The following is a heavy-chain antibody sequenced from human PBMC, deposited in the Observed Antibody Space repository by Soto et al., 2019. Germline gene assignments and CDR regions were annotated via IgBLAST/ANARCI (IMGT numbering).Heavy chain of an antibody. V-gene: IGHV1-69*01. CDR2: IIPIFGTA. CDR1: GGTFSSYA. Sequence: QVQLVQSGAEVKKPGSSVKVSCKASGGTFSSYAISWVRQAPGQGLEWMGGIIPIFGTANYAQKFQGSVTITADESTSTADMELSSLRSEDTAVYYCARDLRMVAGCIIFSGYFALWGRGTLVTVSS. CDR3: ARDLRMVAGCIIFSGYFAL. D-gene: IGHD2-15*01. J-gene: IGHJ2*01.